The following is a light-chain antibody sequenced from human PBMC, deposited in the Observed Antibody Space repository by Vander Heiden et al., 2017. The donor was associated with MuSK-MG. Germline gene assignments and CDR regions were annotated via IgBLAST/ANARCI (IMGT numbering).Light chain of an antibody. Sequence: SSVLTPPPSVSVAPGQTTRITWGGNNIGSKSVHCYQQTPGQAPVLVVYDDSDRPSGIPERFSGSNSGTTATLTISRVEAGDEADYYCQVGDSSSDHVVFGGGTKLTVL. J-gene: IGLJ2*01. CDR2: DDS. CDR3: QVGDSSSDHVV. V-gene: IGLV3-21*02. CDR1: NIGSKS.